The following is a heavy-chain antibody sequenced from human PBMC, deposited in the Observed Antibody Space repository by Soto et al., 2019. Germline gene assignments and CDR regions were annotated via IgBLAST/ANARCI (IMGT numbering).Heavy chain of an antibody. J-gene: IGHJ6*02. CDR1: GFTFSSYA. D-gene: IGHD3-9*01. Sequence: QVQLVESGGGVVQPGRSLRLSCAASGFTFSSYAMHWVRQAPGKGLEWVAVISYDGSNKYYADSVKGRFTISRDNSKNTLYLQMNSLRAEDTAVYYCARIQYYDILTGYYWSAKGDYGMDVWGQGTTVTVSS. CDR3: ARIQYYDILTGYYWSAKGDYGMDV. CDR2: ISYDGSNK. V-gene: IGHV3-30-3*01.